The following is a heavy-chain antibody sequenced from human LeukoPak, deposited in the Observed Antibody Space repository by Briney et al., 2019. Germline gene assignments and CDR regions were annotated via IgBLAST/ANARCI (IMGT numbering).Heavy chain of an antibody. CDR2: IYYAVSP. D-gene: IGHD1-26*01. CDR1: GGSFSGYY. Sequence: SETLSLTCAVYGGSFSGYYWSWIRQPPGKGLEWIGSIYYAVSPYYNPSLKSRLTISVDTSKSQFSLTLRSVTAADTAVFYCTRMRERIVGAHGAFDIWGQGTMVTVSS. V-gene: IGHV4-34*01. J-gene: IGHJ3*02. CDR3: TRMRERIVGAHGAFDI.